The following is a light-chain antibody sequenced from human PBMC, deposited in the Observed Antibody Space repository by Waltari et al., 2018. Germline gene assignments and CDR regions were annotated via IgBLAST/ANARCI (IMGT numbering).Light chain of an antibody. CDR3: CSFTPSLTYV. J-gene: IGLJ1*01. Sequence: QSVLTQPPSVSGSPRQSVTISCTGTSSDIGTYNRVSWYQQTPGTAPKLMIYDVSNRPSVGPDRFSGSKSGNTASLTISALQAEDEADYYCCSFTPSLTYVFGTGTKVTVL. CDR2: DVS. CDR1: SSDIGTYNR. V-gene: IGLV2-18*02.